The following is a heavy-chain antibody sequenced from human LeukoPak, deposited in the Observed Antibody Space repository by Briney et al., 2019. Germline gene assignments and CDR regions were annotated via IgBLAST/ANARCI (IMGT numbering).Heavy chain of an antibody. J-gene: IGHJ3*02. CDR2: ISAYNGNT. Sequence: ASVKVSFKASGYTFTIYGISWVRQAPGQGLEWMGWISAYNGNTNYAQKLQGRVTITTDTSTSTAYMELRSLRSDDTAVYYCARVLVVVAAFYDAFDIWGQGTMVTVSS. CDR1: GYTFTIYG. CDR3: ARVLVVVAAFYDAFDI. D-gene: IGHD2-15*01. V-gene: IGHV1-18*01.